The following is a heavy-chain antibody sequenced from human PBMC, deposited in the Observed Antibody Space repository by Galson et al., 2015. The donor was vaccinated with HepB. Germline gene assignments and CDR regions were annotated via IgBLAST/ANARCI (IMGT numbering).Heavy chain of an antibody. Sequence: SVKVSCKASGGTFSSYAISWVRQAPGQGLEWMGGIIPIFGTANYAQKFQGRVTITADKSASTAYMELSSLRPEDTAVYYCARDWSSRGVTYYFDYWGQGTLVTVSS. V-gene: IGHV1-69*06. CDR3: ARDWSSRGVTYYFDY. CDR2: IIPIFGTA. CDR1: GGTFSSYA. J-gene: IGHJ4*02. D-gene: IGHD3-3*01.